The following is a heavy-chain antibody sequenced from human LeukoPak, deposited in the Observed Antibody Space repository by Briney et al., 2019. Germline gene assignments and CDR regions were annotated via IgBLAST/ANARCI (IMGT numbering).Heavy chain of an antibody. CDR1: GFTFSSYG. J-gene: IGHJ6*02. CDR2: IWYDGSNK. CDR3: ARDLYYYYGMDV. Sequence: PGGSLRLSCAASGFTFSSYGMHWVRQAPGKGLEWVADIWYDGSNKYYADPVKGRFTISRDNSKNTLYLQMNSLRAEDTAVYYCARDLYYYYGMDVWGQGTTVTVSS. V-gene: IGHV3-33*01.